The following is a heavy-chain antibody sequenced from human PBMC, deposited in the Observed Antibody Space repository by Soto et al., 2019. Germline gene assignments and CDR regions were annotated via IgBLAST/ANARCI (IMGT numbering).Heavy chain of an antibody. CDR1: GFTFNNYA. CDR2: ISGSADSA. J-gene: IGHJ4*02. Sequence: GGSLRLSCAASGFTFNNYAMSWVRQAPGKGLEWVSIISGSADSAYYADSVKGRFTTSRDNSKSTLYLQMNSLRAEDTAVYYCAKEDYYDSSRYYALGYWGQGTLVTVSS. V-gene: IGHV3-23*01. CDR3: AKEDYYDSSRYYALGY. D-gene: IGHD3-22*01.